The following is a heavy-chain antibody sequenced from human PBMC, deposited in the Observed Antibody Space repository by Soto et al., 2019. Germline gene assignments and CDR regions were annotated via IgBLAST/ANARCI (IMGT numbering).Heavy chain of an antibody. V-gene: IGHV3-30-3*01. Sequence: QVQLVESGGGVVQPGRSLRLSCAASGFTFSSYAMHWVRQAPGKGLEWVAVISYDGSNKYYADSVRGRFTISRDNSKNXXYXQXXSLRAEAAAVYYCASTPSQQWLVRTPVVTLDGMDVWGQGTTVTVSS. CDR2: ISYDGSNK. CDR3: ASTPSQQWLVRTPVVTLDGMDV. J-gene: IGHJ6*02. CDR1: GFTFSSYA. D-gene: IGHD6-19*01.